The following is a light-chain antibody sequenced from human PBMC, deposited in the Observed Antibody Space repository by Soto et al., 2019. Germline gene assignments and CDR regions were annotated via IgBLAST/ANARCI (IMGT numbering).Light chain of an antibody. CDR1: QGISSY. Sequence: TKCPVVLTASAATRVTIPCRASQGISSYFAWYQQKPGKAPKLLIYAASTLQRGVPSRFSGSGSGTEFTLTISILQPEDFATYYCLQPNCYPITFGHGARVD. V-gene: IGKV1-9*01. CDR3: LQPNCYPIT. J-gene: IGKJ3*01. CDR2: AAS.